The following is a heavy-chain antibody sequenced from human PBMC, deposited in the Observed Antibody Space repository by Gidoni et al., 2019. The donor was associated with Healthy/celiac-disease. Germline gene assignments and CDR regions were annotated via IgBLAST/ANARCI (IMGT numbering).Heavy chain of an antibody. Sequence: QVQLVQSGAEVKEPGSSVKVSCKASGGTFSSYAISWVRQAPGQGLEWMGGIIPIFGTANYAQKFQGRVTITADESTSTAYMELSSLRSEDTAVYYCARIEGGYSGYELDAFDIWGQGTMVTVSS. CDR1: GGTFSSYA. CDR2: IIPIFGTA. V-gene: IGHV1-69*01. D-gene: IGHD5-12*01. CDR3: ARIEGGYSGYELDAFDI. J-gene: IGHJ3*02.